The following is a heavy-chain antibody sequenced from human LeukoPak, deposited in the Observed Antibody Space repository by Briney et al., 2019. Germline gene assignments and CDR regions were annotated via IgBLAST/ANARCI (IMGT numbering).Heavy chain of an antibody. CDR3: TTDWGLPYCGADCYLP. CDR1: GFTFINAW. Sequence: GGSLRLSCAASGFTFINAWMSRVRQAPGKGLEWVGRIKSTHDGETTDYAAPVKGRFTISRDDLDKMVYLQMDSLKTEDTAIYYCTTDWGLPYCGADCYLPWGQGTLVTVSS. CDR2: IKSTHDGETT. V-gene: IGHV3-15*01. J-gene: IGHJ5*02. D-gene: IGHD2-21*02.